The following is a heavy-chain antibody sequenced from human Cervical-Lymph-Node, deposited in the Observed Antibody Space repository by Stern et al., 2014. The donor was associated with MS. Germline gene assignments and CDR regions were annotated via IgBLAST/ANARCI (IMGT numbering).Heavy chain of an antibody. J-gene: IGHJ5*02. Sequence: VQLVESGGGVVQPGRSLRLSCAASGFTFSAYGMHWVRQAPGKGLEWVAVISADGTLKFYGDSVKGRFTIYRANSKNTLFLQMNSLRAEDTAVYYCAKGDNWRRLNPWGQGTLVTVSS. D-gene: IGHD1-20*01. CDR1: GFTFSAYG. V-gene: IGHV3-30*18. CDR2: ISADGTLK. CDR3: AKGDNWRRLNP.